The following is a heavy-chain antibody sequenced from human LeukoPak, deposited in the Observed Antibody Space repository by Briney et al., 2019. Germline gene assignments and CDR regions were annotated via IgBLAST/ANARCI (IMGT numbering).Heavy chain of an antibody. CDR1: GGSVNSGSYY. CDR3: ARDIIAAAGNYWFDP. V-gene: IGHV4-61*01. CDR2: IFYTGST. Sequence: SETLSLTCTVSGGSVNSGSYYWSWIRQPPGKGLEWIGYIFYTGSTNYNPSLKSRVTISVDTSKNQFSLKLSFVNAADTAVYYCARDIIAAAGNYWFDPWGQGTLVTVSS. D-gene: IGHD6-13*01. J-gene: IGHJ5*02.